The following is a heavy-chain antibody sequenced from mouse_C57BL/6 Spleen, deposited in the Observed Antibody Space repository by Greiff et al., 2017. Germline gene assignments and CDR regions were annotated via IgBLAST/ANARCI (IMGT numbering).Heavy chain of an antibody. CDR3: AKGYDAPY. Sequence: EVHLVESGPGLVKPSQSLSLTCSVTGYSITSGYYWNWIRQFPGNKLEWMGYISYDGSNNYNPSLKNRISITRDTSKNQFFLKLNSVTTEDTATYYCAKGYDAPYWGQGTLVTVSA. V-gene: IGHV3-6*01. CDR1: GYSITSGYY. J-gene: IGHJ3*01. D-gene: IGHD2-2*01. CDR2: ISYDGSN.